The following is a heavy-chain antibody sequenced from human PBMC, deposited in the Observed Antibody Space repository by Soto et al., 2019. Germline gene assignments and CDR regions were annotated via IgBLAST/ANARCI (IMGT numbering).Heavy chain of an antibody. J-gene: IGHJ4*02. D-gene: IGHD3-22*01. CDR1: GYTFTSYG. V-gene: IGHV1-18*04. CDR3: ARSYYYDSSGYYLNNRAFDY. CDR2: ISAYNGNT. Sequence: ASVKVSCNASGYTFTSYGISWVRQAPGQGLEWMGWISAYNGNTNYAQKLQGRVTMTTDTSTSTAYMELRSLRSDDTAVYYCARSYYYDSSGYYLNNRAFDYWGQGTLVTVSS.